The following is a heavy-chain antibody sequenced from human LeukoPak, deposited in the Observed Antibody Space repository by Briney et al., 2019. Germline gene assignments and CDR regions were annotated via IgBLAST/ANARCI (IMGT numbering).Heavy chain of an antibody. CDR1: GYTFTTFA. CDR2: TNAVNGNT. D-gene: IGHD2-15*01. J-gene: IGHJ4*02. Sequence: ASVKVSCKASGYTFTTFAMHWVRQAPGQRLEWMGWTNAVNGNTKYSQEFQGRVTITRDTSASTAYMELSSLRSEDMAVYYCARGSGRYCSGGSCRQTRFDYWGQGTLVTVSS. CDR3: ARGSGRYCSGGSCRQTRFDY. V-gene: IGHV1-3*02.